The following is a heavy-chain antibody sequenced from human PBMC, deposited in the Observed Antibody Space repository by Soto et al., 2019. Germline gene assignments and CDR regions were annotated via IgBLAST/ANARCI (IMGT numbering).Heavy chain of an antibody. CDR1: GFTVSNNY. CDR2: IYSGGST. D-gene: IGHD6-13*01. J-gene: IGHJ4*02. Sequence: EVQLVESGGGLIQPGGSLRLSCAASGFTVSNNYMRWVRQAPGKGLEWVSLIYSGGSTHYADSVKGRFTISRDNSKNTLYLQMNSLRVEDTAVYYCARDPPGIAASGAGGWGQGTLLTVSS. CDR3: ARDPPGIAASGAGG. V-gene: IGHV3-53*01.